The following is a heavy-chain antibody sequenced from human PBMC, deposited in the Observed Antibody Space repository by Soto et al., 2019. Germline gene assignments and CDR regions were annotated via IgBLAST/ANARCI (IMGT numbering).Heavy chain of an antibody. CDR1: GFTFSSYG. V-gene: IGHV3-33*01. CDR2: IWFDGTNK. CDR3: ARDRGYSGYDSPRYYYGMDV. Sequence: QVQLVESGGGVVQPGRSLRLSCAASGFTFSSYGMHCVRQAPGKGLEWVAVIWFDGTNKYYADSVKGRFTISRDNSKNTLYLQMNSLRAEDTAVYYCARDRGYSGYDSPRYYYGMDVWGQGTTVTVSS. J-gene: IGHJ6*02. D-gene: IGHD5-12*01.